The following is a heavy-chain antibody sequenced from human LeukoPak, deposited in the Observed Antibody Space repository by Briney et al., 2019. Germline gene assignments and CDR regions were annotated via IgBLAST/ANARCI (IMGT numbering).Heavy chain of an antibody. CDR3: ARGSQSYGSGSYYKGYYYYYYMDV. Sequence: PSETLSLTCTVSGGSISSYYWSWIRQPPGKGLEWIGYIYYSGSTNYNPSLKSRVTISVDTSKNQFSLKLSSVTAAGTAVYYCARGSQSYGSGSYYKGYYYYYYMDVWGKGTTVTVSS. CDR2: IYYSGST. V-gene: IGHV4-59*01. D-gene: IGHD3-10*01. J-gene: IGHJ6*03. CDR1: GGSISSYY.